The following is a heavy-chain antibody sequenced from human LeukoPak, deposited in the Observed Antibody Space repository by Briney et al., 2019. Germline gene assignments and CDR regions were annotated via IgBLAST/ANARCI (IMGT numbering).Heavy chain of an antibody. CDR2: ISGSGGST. J-gene: IGHJ4*02. V-gene: IGHV3-23*01. D-gene: IGHD3-3*01. CDR3: AQIRPGDFWSGIFDY. CDR1: GFTFSSYA. Sequence: PGGSLRLSCAASGFTFSSYAMSWVRQAPGKGLEWVSAISGSGGSTYYADSVKGRFTISRDNSKNTLYLQMNSLRAEDTAVYYCAQIRPGDFWSGIFDYWGQGTLVTVSS.